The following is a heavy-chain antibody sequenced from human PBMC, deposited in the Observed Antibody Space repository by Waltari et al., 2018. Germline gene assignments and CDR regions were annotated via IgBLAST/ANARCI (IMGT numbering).Heavy chain of an antibody. CDR2: INHSGST. CDR3: ARDWGSSTIPGEYAFDI. D-gene: IGHD2-2*01. J-gene: IGHJ3*02. V-gene: IGHV4-34*01. CDR1: GGSFSGYY. Sequence: QVQLQESGPGLLKPSETLSLTCAVYGGSFSGYYWSWIRQPPGKGLEWIGEINHSGSTNYNPSLKSGFTIAVDTSKHQFSLKLSSVTAADTAVYYCARDWGSSTIPGEYAFDIWGQGTMVTVSS.